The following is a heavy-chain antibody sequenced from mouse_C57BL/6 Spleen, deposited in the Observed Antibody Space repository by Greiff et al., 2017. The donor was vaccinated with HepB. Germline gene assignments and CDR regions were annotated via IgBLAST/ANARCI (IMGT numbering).Heavy chain of an antibody. D-gene: IGHD2-1*01. V-gene: IGHV14-4*01. CDR1: GFNIKDDY. J-gene: IGHJ2*01. CDR3: TFYGNSFDY. CDR2: IDPENGDT. Sequence: EVQLQQSGAELVRPGASVKLSCTASGFNIKDDYMHWVKQRPEQGLEWIGWIDPENGDTEYASKFQGKATITADTSSNTAYLQLSSLTSEDTAVYYCTFYGNSFDYWGQGTTLTFSS.